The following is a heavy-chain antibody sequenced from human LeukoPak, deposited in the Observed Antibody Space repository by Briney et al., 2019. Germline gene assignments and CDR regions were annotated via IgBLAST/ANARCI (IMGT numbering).Heavy chain of an antibody. V-gene: IGHV4-59*01. CDR1: GGSISSYY. J-gene: IGHJ6*03. D-gene: IGHD6-6*01. CDR2: IYYSGST. CDR3: ARDRRSGSSSGYNYYYMDV. Sequence: SETLSLTCTVSGGSISSYYWSWIRQPPGKGLEWIGYIYYSGSTNYNPSLKSRVTISVDTSKNQFSLKLSSVTAADTAVYYCARDRRSGSSSGYNYYYMDVWGKGTTVTVSS.